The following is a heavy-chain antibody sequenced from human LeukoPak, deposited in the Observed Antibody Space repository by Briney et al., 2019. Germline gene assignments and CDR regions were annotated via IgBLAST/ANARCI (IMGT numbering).Heavy chain of an antibody. V-gene: IGHV1-2*02. D-gene: IGHD4-17*01. Sequence: GASVKVSCKASGYTFTGYYMHWVRQAPGRGLEWMGWINPNSGGTNYARKFQGRVTMTRDTSISTAYMELSRLRSDDTAVYYCARDAHGDYFNWFDPWGQGTLVTVSS. CDR3: ARDAHGDYFNWFDP. CDR2: INPNSGGT. CDR1: GYTFTGYY. J-gene: IGHJ5*02.